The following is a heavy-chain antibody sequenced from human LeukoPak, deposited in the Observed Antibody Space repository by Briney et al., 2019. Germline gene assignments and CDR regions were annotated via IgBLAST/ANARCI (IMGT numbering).Heavy chain of an antibody. CDR2: MNPNSGNT. CDR3: ARDPGPEGLYYFDY. CDR1: GYTFTNYD. Sequence: ASVKVSCKAYGYTFTNYDIIWVRQATGQGLEWMGWMNPNSGNTGYAQKFQGRVTMTRDTSISTAYMELSSLRSEDTAVYYCARDPGPEGLYYFDYWGQGTLVTVSS. J-gene: IGHJ4*02. V-gene: IGHV1-8*01.